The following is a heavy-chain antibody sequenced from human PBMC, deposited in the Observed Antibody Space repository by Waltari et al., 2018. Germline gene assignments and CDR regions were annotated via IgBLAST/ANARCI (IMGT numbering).Heavy chain of an antibody. D-gene: IGHD5-12*01. CDR3: ARSYEIRVLNF. Sequence: QVQLQESGPGLVKPSQTLSLTCTVSGGSISSGSYYWSWIRQPAGKGLEWIGRIYTSGSTHYNPSLKMLVTITVDRPKRHIPLNLTSVTAAEATVYWCARSYEIRVLNFWGKGTTVTVSS. J-gene: IGHJ6*04. V-gene: IGHV4-61*02. CDR2: IYTSGST. CDR1: GGSISSGSYY.